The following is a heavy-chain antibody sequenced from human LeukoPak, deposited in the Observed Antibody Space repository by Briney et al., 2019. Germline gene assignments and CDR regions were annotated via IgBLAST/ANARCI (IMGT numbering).Heavy chain of an antibody. CDR3: ARPNTDAAGYYFDY. Sequence: ASVKVSCKASGYTFFSYGVSRVRQAPGQGLEWMGWIDTYRGSTNYAQNLQGRVTVTTDTSTTTVYMELRSLRSDDTAVYYCARPNTDAAGYYFDYWGQGTLVTVSS. D-gene: IGHD6-13*01. V-gene: IGHV1-18*01. CDR2: IDTYRGST. J-gene: IGHJ4*02. CDR1: GYTFFSYG.